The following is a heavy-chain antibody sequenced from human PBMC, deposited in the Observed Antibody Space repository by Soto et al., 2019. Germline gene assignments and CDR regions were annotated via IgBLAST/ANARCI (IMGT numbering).Heavy chain of an antibody. CDR1: GGTFSSYT. CDR3: AEHSIGWSAGLDY. J-gene: IGHJ4*02. D-gene: IGHD6-19*01. CDR2: IIPILGIA. V-gene: IGHV1-69*02. Sequence: QVQLVQSGAGVKKPGSSVKVSCKASGGTFSSYTISWVRQAPGQGLEWMGRIIPILGIANYAQKFQGRVTITADKATSTADMELSSLRSEDTAVYYCAEHSIGWSAGLDYWGQGTLVTVSS.